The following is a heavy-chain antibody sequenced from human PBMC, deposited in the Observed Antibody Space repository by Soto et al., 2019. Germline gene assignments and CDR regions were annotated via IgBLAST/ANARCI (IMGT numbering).Heavy chain of an antibody. D-gene: IGHD1-1*01. CDR1: GASISGFY. CDR2: IYATGTT. Sequence: SETLSLTCTVAGASISGFYWSWVQKSAGKGLEWIGRIYATGTTDYNPSLKSRVMMSVDTSKKQLSLKLRSVTAADTAVYYCVRDGTKTLRDWFDTWGKGISVTV. V-gene: IGHV4-4*07. J-gene: IGHJ5*02. CDR3: VRDGTKTLRDWFDT.